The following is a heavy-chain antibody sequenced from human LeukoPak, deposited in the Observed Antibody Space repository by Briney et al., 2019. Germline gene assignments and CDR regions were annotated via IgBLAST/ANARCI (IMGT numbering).Heavy chain of an antibody. Sequence: GGSLRLSCAASGFTFSNAWMSWVRQAPGKGLEWVGRIKSKTDGGTTDYAAPVKGRFTISRDDSKNTLYLQMNSLKTEDTAVYYCTTEYYDILTGSRSYRGYWGQGTLVTASS. CDR3: TTEYYDILTGSRSYRGY. CDR2: IKSKTDGGTT. CDR1: GFTFSNAW. D-gene: IGHD3-9*01. V-gene: IGHV3-15*01. J-gene: IGHJ4*02.